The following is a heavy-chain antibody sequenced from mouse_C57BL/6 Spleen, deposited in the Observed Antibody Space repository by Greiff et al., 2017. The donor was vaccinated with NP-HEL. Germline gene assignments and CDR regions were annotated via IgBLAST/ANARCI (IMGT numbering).Heavy chain of an antibody. CDR2: ISDGGSYT. J-gene: IGHJ4*01. D-gene: IGHD2-5*01. CDR3: ARGRYSNYDYYAMDY. V-gene: IGHV5-4*01. CDR1: GFTFSSYA. Sequence: EVQRVESGGGLVKPGGSLKLSCAASGFTFSSYAMSWVRQTPEKRLEWVATISDGGSYTYYPDNVKGRFTISRDTAKNNLYLQMSHLKSEDTAMYYCARGRYSNYDYYAMDYWGQGTSVTVPS.